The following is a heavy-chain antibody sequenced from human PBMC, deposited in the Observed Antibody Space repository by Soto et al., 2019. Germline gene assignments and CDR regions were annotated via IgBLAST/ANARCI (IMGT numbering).Heavy chain of an antibody. CDR3: ARGAITMIVVVIPDAFDI. CDR2: IYPGDSDT. J-gene: IGHJ3*02. V-gene: IGHV5-51*01. Sequence: GESLKISCKGSGYSFTSYWIGWVRQMPGKGLEWMGIIYPGDSDTRYSPSFQGQVTISADKSISTAYLQWSSLKASDTAMYYCARGAITMIVVVIPDAFDIWGQGTTVTVSS. CDR1: GYSFTSYW. D-gene: IGHD3-22*01.